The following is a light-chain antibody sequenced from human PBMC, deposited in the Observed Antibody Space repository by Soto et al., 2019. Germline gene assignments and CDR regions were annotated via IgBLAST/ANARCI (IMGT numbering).Light chain of an antibody. CDR3: SSNAGSSTPRYV. CDR1: SSDVGSYNL. J-gene: IGLJ1*01. V-gene: IGLV2-23*02. CDR2: EVS. Sequence: QSVLTQPASVSGSPGQSITISCTGTSSDVGSYNLVSWYQQHPGKAPKLMIYEVSRRPSGVSNRFSGSKSGNTASLTISGLQAEDEADYYCSSNAGSSTPRYVFGTGTKVTVL.